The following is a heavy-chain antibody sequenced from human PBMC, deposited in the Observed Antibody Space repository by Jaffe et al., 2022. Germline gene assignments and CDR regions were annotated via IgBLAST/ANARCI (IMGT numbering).Heavy chain of an antibody. Sequence: EVQLVESGGGLVQPGGSLRLSCAASGFTFSSYWMSWVRQAPGKGLEWVANIKQDGSEKYYVDSVKGRFTISRDNAKNSLYLQMNSLRAEDTAVYYCARGPRDVLRFLEWNNPEYYFDYWGQGTLVTVSS. CDR2: IKQDGSEK. CDR3: ARGPRDVLRFLEWNNPEYYFDY. CDR1: GFTFSSYW. D-gene: IGHD3-3*01. V-gene: IGHV3-7*01. J-gene: IGHJ4*02.